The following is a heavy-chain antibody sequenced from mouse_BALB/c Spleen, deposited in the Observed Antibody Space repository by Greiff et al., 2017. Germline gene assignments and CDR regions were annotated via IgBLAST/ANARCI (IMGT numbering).Heavy chain of an antibody. CDR2: ISDGGSYT. D-gene: IGHD2-14*01. CDR1: GFTFSDYY. CDR3: ARGEVRRVYAMDD. J-gene: IGHJ4*01. Sequence: EVMLVESGGGLVKPGGSLKLSCAASGFTFSDYYMYWVRQTPEKRLEWVATISDGGSYTYYPDSVKGRFTISRDNAKNNLYLQMSSLKSEDTAMYYCARGEVRRVYAMDDWGQGTSVTVSS. V-gene: IGHV5-4*02.